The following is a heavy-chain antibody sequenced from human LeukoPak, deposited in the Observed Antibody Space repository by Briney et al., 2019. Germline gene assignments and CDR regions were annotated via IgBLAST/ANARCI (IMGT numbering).Heavy chain of an antibody. CDR3: ARVYSSSSLYYYYYRDV. CDR1: GFTVSSNY. Sequence: PGRSPRLSRAASGFTVSSNYMRWVRQPAGEGLELVSVIYSGGRTYYAASVKGRFTISRDNSKNTLYLQMNSLRAEDTAVYYCARVYSSSSLYYYYYRDVWGKGTTVTVSS. CDR2: IYSGGRT. J-gene: IGHJ6*03. D-gene: IGHD6-13*01. V-gene: IGHV3-66*02.